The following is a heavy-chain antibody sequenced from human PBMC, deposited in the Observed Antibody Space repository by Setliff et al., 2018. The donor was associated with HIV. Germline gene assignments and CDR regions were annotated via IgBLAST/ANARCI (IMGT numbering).Heavy chain of an antibody. CDR2: IYASGST. Sequence: SETLSLTCTVSGGSISSGNHYWAWIRQPAGKRLEWIGHIYASGSTYYNPSLNSRASISVDTSNSQVSLRLTSVTAADTAVYYCARQTSYDRGYSYCFDEWGHGTLVTVSS. D-gene: IGHD5-18*01. J-gene: IGHJ4*01. CDR3: ARQTSYDRGYSYCFDE. V-gene: IGHV4-61*09. CDR1: GGSISSGNHY.